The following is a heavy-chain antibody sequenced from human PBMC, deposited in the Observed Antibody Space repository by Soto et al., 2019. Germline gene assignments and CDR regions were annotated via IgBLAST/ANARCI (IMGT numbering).Heavy chain of an antibody. CDR2: IWYDGSNK. V-gene: IGHV3-33*01. J-gene: IGHJ4*02. CDR3: VGAQWELLDLSY. D-gene: IGHD1-26*01. Sequence: PGGSLRLSWAASGFTFSSYGMRWVRQAPGKGLEWVAVIWYDGSNKYYADSVKGRFTISRDNSKNTLYLQMNSLRAEDTAVYYCVGAQWELLDLSYWGQGTLVTVS. CDR1: GFTFSSYG.